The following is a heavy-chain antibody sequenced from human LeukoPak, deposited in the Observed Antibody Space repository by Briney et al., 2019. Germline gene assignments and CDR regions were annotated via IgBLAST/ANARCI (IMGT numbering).Heavy chain of an antibody. CDR2: INHSGST. Sequence: SETLSLTCAVYGGSFSGYYWSWIRQPPGKGLEWIGEINHSGSTNYNPSLKGRVTISVDTSKNQFSLKLSSVTAADTAVYYCARGFSTPSLDYDSSVVDYWGQGTLVTVSS. D-gene: IGHD3-22*01. CDR3: ARGFSTPSLDYDSSVVDY. V-gene: IGHV4-34*01. J-gene: IGHJ4*02. CDR1: GGSFSGYY.